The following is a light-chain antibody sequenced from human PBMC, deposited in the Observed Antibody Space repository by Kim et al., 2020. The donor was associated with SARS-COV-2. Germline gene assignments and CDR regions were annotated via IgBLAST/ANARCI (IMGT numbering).Light chain of an antibody. CDR3: NSRDSTGNHLAV. CDR2: GKN. J-gene: IGLJ2*01. CDR1: TLRTYF. V-gene: IGLV3-19*01. Sequence: SSELTQDPAVSVALGQTVRSTCQGDTLRTYFPSWYQQKPGQAPVLVIYGKNNRPPGIPDRFSGSSSGNTASLTITGAQAEEEADYYCNSRDSTGNHLAVFGGGTQLTVL.